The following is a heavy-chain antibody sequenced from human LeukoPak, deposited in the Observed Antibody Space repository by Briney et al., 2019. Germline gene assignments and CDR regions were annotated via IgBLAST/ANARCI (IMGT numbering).Heavy chain of an antibody. CDR2: IIPNSGGT. CDR3: ARDRAYDREFDS. J-gene: IGHJ4*02. Sequence: ASVKVSCKASGYTFTGYYMHWVRQAPGQGLEWMGRIIPNSGGTKYAQKFQGRVTMTRDTSITTAYMELSRLRSDDAAVYYCARDRAYDREFDSWGQGTLVTVSS. CDR1: GYTFTGYY. D-gene: IGHD3-3*01. V-gene: IGHV1-2*06.